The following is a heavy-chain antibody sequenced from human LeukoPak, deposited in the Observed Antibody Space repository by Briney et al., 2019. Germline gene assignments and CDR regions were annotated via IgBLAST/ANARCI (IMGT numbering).Heavy chain of an antibody. Sequence: PSETLSLTCAVSGGSIGSGGYSWSWIRRPPGKGLEWIGYIYHSGSTYYNPSLKSRVTISVDRSKNQFSLKLSSVTAADTAVYYCARAQRFVDYWGQGTLVTVSS. CDR1: GGSIGSGGYS. CDR2: IYHSGST. V-gene: IGHV4-30-2*01. CDR3: ARAQRFVDY. D-gene: IGHD3-3*01. J-gene: IGHJ4*02.